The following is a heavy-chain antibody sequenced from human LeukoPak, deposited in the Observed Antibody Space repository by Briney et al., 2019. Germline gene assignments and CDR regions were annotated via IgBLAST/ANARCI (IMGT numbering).Heavy chain of an antibody. CDR2: INPNSGGT. CDR3: ARAFSSSWYGPGDC. CDR1: GYTLTGYY. Sequence: ASVKVSCKASGYTLTGYYIHWVRQAPGQGLEWMGWINPNSGGTNYAQNFQGRVTMTRDTSISTAYMELSRLRSDDTAVYYCARAFSSSWYGPGDCWGQGTLVTVSS. D-gene: IGHD6-13*01. J-gene: IGHJ4*02. V-gene: IGHV1-2*02.